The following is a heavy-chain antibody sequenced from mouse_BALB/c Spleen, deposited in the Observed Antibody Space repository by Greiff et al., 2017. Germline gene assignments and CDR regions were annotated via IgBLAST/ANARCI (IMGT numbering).Heavy chain of an antibody. CDR2: ISSGSSTI. V-gene: IGHV5-17*02. Sequence: EVQLVESGGGLVQPGGSRKLSCAASGFTFSSFGMHWVRQAPEKGLEWVAYISSGSSTIYYADTVKGRFTISRDNPKNTPFLQMTSLRSEDTAMYYCARGGNPSSMDYWGQGTSVTVSS. D-gene: IGHD1-1*02. J-gene: IGHJ4*01. CDR1: GFTFSSFG. CDR3: ARGGNPSSMDY.